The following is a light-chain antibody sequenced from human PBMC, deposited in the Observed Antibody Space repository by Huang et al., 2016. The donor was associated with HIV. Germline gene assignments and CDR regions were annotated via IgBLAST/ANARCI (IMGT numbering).Light chain of an antibody. CDR1: QSISSY. Sequence: DIQMTQSPSSMSASVGERVTITCRASQSISSYLNWYQQKPGKAPKLLIYGASSVQSGVPARFSGSGSGTDFTLTISSLQPEDFATYYCQQSYSTPRTFGQGTKVEIK. CDR2: GAS. V-gene: IGKV1-39*01. CDR3: QQSYSTPRT. J-gene: IGKJ1*01.